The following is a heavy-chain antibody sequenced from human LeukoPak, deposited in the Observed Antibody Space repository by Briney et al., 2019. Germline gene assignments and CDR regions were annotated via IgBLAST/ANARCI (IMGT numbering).Heavy chain of an antibody. D-gene: IGHD5-18*01. J-gene: IGHJ3*02. CDR2: IYYSGST. Sequence: SETLSLTCTVSGGSVSSGSYYWSWIRQPPGKGLEWIGYIYYSGSTNYNPSLKSRVTISVDTSKNQFSLKLSSATAADTAVYYCAREEDTAMVFDIWGQGTMVTVSS. V-gene: IGHV4-61*01. CDR3: AREEDTAMVFDI. CDR1: GGSVSSGSYY.